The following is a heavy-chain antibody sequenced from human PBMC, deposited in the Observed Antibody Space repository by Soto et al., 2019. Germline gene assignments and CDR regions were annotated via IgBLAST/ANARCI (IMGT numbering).Heavy chain of an antibody. D-gene: IGHD3-3*01. CDR2: IYYSGST. CDR3: ARGGGIHRDY. CDR1: GGSVSSGSYY. Sequence: QVQLQESGPGLVKPSETLSLTCTVSGGSVSSGSYYWSWIRQPPGKGLEWIGYIYYSGSTNYNPSLKXXVXIXXDTSKNQSSLTLSSVTAADTAVYYCARGGGIHRDYWGQGTLVTVSS. V-gene: IGHV4-61*01. J-gene: IGHJ4*02.